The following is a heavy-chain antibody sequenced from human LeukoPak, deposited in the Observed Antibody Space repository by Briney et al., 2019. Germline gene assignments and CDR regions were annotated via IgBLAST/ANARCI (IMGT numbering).Heavy chain of an antibody. Sequence: SETLSLTCTVSGGSISSYYWSWIRQPPGKGLEWIGYIYYSGGPKYNPSLKSRVTISVDTSKNQFSLKLSPVTAADTAVYYCARRSYSASYYLDYWAQGTLVTVSS. V-gene: IGHV4-59*01. CDR3: ARRSYSASYYLDY. J-gene: IGHJ4*02. CDR1: GGSISSYY. D-gene: IGHD1-26*01. CDR2: IYYSGGP.